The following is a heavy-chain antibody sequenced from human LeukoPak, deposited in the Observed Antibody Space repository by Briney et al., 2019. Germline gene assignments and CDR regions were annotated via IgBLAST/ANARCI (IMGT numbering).Heavy chain of an antibody. CDR2: IDQDGREK. V-gene: IGHV3-7*01. CDR1: GFTFSSYW. CDR3: TTYRLRHRNSLDY. Sequence: QPGGSLRLSCAASGFTFSSYWMTWVRQAPGKGLEWVANIDQDGREKNYVDSVKGRFTISRGNAKNSLYLQMNSLRAEDTAVYYCTTYRLRHRNSLDYWGRGSLVTVSS. J-gene: IGHJ4*02. D-gene: IGHD3-16*02.